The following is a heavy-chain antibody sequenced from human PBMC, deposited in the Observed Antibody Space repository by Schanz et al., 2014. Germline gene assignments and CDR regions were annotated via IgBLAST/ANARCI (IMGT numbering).Heavy chain of an antibody. Sequence: QVQLVQSGAEVKKPGASVKVSCKASGYTFTNYDINWVRQATGQGLEWMGWMNPKSVNRGYGQKFQDRVTLTTDTSTSTAYMELRSLRSDDTAVYYCARNIIATARAYDIWGQGTMVTVSS. D-gene: IGHD6-13*01. CDR2: MNPKSVNR. V-gene: IGHV1-8*01. CDR3: ARNIIATARAYDI. CDR1: GYTFTNYD. J-gene: IGHJ3*02.